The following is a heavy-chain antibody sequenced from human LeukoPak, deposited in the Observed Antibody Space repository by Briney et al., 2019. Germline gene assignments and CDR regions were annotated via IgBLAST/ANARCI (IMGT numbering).Heavy chain of an antibody. V-gene: IGHV4-38-2*01. J-gene: IGHJ4*02. CDR1: GYSISSGYY. CDR3: ARATVAGKIEY. D-gene: IGHD6-19*01. Sequence: SETLSLTCAVSGYSISSGYYWGWIRQPPGKGLEWIGSIYHSGSTYYNPSLKSRVTISVDTSKNQFSLKLSSVTAADTAVYYCARATVAGKIEYWGQGTLVTVSS. CDR2: IYHSGST.